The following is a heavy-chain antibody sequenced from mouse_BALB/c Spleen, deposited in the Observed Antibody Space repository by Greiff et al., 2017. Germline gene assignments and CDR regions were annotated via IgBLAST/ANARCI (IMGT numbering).Heavy chain of an antibody. D-gene: IGHD2-13*01. CDR2: IDPANGNT. CDR3: ARDGDYKAWFDD. CDR1: GFNITDTY. V-gene: IGHV14-3*02. J-gene: IGHJ3*01. Sequence: EVQLQQSGAELVKPGASVKLSCTASGFNITDTYMHWVKQRPEQGLEWIGRIDPANGNTKYDPKFQGKATITADTSSNTAYLQLSSLTSEDTAVYYCARDGDYKAWFDDWGQGTLVTVSA.